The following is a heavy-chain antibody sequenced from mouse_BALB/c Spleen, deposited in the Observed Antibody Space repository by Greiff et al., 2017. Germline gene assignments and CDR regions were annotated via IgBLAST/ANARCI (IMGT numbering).Heavy chain of an antibody. D-gene: IGHD1-1*01. J-gene: IGHJ4*01. CDR1: GFTFTDYY. CDR2: IRNKANGYTT. CDR3: ARDPTTVEEAMDY. V-gene: IGHV7-3*02. Sequence: EVKVEESGGGLVQPGGSLRLSCATSGFTFTDYYMSWVRQPPGKALEWLGFIRNKANGYTTEYSASVKGRFTISRDNSQSILYLQMNTLRAEDSATYYCARDPTTVEEAMDYWGQGTSVTVSS.